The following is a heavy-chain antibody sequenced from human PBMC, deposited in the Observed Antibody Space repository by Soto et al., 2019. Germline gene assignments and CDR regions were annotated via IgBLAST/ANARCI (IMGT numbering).Heavy chain of an antibody. D-gene: IGHD7-27*01. J-gene: IGHJ4*02. V-gene: IGHV4-34*01. Sequence: PSETLSLTCAVYGGSFSGYYWSWIRQPPGKGLEWIGEINHSGSTNYNPSLKSRVTISVDTSKNQFSLKLSSVTAADTAVYYCARGPAAFTGDWGQGTLVTVSS. CDR2: INHSGST. CDR1: GGSFSGYY. CDR3: ARGPAAFTGD.